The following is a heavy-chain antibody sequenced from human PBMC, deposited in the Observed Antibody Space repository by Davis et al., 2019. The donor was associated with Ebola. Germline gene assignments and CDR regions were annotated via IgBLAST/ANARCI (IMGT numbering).Heavy chain of an antibody. CDR2: ISSDGSST. J-gene: IGHJ4*02. CDR3: ARDHPEGKVLNY. Sequence: HTGGSLRLSCTASGFTFSGYWMHWVRQAPGKGLVWVSRISSDGSSTNCADSVKGRFTISRDNARNTLFLQMDSLGVEDTAVYYCARDHPEGKVLNYWGQGTLVTVSS. V-gene: IGHV3-74*01. CDR1: GFTFSGYW. D-gene: IGHD1-1*01.